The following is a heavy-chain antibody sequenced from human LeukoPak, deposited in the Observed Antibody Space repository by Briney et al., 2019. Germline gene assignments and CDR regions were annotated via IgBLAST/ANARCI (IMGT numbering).Heavy chain of an antibody. D-gene: IGHD3-22*01. J-gene: IGHJ4*02. V-gene: IGHV3-7*03. CDR3: ANKGYYDSSGYYHFLHY. CDR1: GFTFDDYA. Sequence: GRSLRLSCAASGFTFDDYAMHWVRQAPGKGLEWVANIKQDGSEKYYVDSVKGRFTISRDNAKNSLYLQMNSLRAEDTAVYYCANKGYYDSSGYYHFLHYWGQGTLVTVSS. CDR2: IKQDGSEK.